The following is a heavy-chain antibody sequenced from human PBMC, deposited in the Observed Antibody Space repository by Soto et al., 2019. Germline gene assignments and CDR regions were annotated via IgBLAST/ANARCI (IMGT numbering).Heavy chain of an antibody. CDR3: ASQKSDSSLLSFDI. Sequence: SETLSLTCTVSGGSIRSNNYYWGWIRQPPGKGLEWIGTIYYSGSTYYNPSLKTRVTISVDTSQDQFSLMLNSVTAADTAVYYCASQKSDSSLLSFDIWGQGTVVTVSS. D-gene: IGHD3-10*01. V-gene: IGHV4-39*01. CDR2: IYYSGST. CDR1: GGSIRSNNYY. J-gene: IGHJ3*02.